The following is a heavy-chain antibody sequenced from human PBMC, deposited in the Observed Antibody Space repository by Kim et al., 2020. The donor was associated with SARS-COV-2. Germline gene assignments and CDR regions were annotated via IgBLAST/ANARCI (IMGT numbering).Heavy chain of an antibody. CDR2: IKQDGSEK. J-gene: IGHJ4*02. Sequence: GGSLRLSCAASGFTFSSYWMSWVRQAPGKGLEWVANIKQDGSEKYYVDSVKGRFTISRDNAKNSLYLQMNSLRAEDTAVYYCAREGRISRPMRFDYWGQGTLVTVSS. CDR3: AREGRISRPMRFDY. CDR1: GFTFSSYW. V-gene: IGHV3-7*03.